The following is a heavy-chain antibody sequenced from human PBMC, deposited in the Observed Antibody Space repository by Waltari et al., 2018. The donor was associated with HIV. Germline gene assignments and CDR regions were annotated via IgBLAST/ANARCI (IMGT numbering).Heavy chain of an antibody. D-gene: IGHD3-9*01. CDR2: INSDGRTR. CDR1: GFSVSNHW. Sequence: VQLVESGGGSIKSGGSLRLSCAAAGFSVSNHWMEWVRQGPGKGLVLVGRINSDGRTREYADAVKVRFVISRDNARNTVYLQVNSLRVEDTAVYYCARASHYFEFSTFDGDYYFDLWGRGTRVAVSS. J-gene: IGHJ4*02. V-gene: IGHV3-74*01. CDR3: ARASHYFEFSTFDGDYYFDL.